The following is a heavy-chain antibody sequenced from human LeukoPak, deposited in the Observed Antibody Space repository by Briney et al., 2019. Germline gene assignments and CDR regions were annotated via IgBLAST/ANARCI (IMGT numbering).Heavy chain of an antibody. J-gene: IGHJ5*02. Sequence: ASVKVSCKPSGYTFTGYYMHWVRQAPGQGLEWMGWINPNSGGTNYAQKFQGRVTMTRDTSLSTAYMELSRLRYDDTAVYYCARAPISSSAGSWFDPCGQGTLVTVSS. CDR3: ARAPISSSAGSWFDP. D-gene: IGHD6-6*01. CDR2: INPNSGGT. CDR1: GYTFTGYY. V-gene: IGHV1-2*02.